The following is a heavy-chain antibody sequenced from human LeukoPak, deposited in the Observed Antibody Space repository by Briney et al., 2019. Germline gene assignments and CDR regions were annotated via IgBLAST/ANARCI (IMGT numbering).Heavy chain of an antibody. Sequence: ASVKVSCKASGYTFTSYYMHWVRQAPGQGLEWMGIINPSGGSTSYAQKFQGRVTMTRDTSTSTVYMELSSLRSEDTAVYYCALNYCSSTSCYRRANWFDPWGQGTLVTVSS. J-gene: IGHJ5*02. CDR1: GYTFTSYY. V-gene: IGHV1-46*01. CDR3: ALNYCSSTSCYRRANWFDP. CDR2: INPSGGST. D-gene: IGHD2-2*01.